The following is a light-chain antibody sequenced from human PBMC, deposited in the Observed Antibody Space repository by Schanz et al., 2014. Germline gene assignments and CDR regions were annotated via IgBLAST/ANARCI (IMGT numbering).Light chain of an antibody. CDR3: QSFDSSLTHRV. CDR1: SSNIGSNT. V-gene: IGLV1-44*01. Sequence: QSVLTQPPSASGTPGQRVTISCSGSSSNIGSNTVNWYQQLPGTAPKPLIYSNNQRPSGVPDRFSGSKSGTSASLAISGLQSEDEADYYCQSFDSSLTHRVFGGGTKLTVL. J-gene: IGLJ3*02. CDR2: SNN.